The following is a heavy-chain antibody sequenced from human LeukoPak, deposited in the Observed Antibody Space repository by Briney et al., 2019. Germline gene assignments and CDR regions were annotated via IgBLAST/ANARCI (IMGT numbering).Heavy chain of an antibody. V-gene: IGHV3-21*01. D-gene: IGHD3-3*01. CDR2: ISSSSSYI. CDR3: ARGTIFGVVYYYYYYMDV. J-gene: IGHJ6*03. Sequence: GGSLRLSCAASGFTFSSYSMNWVRQAPGKGLEWVSSISSSSSYIYYADSVKGRFTISRDNAKNSLYLQMNSLRAEDTAVYYCARGTIFGVVYYYYYYMDVWGKGTTVTVSS. CDR1: GFTFSSYS.